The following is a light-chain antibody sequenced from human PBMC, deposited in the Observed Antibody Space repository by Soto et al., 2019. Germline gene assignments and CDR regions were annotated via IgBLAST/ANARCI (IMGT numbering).Light chain of an antibody. CDR1: QGISDF. J-gene: IGKJ1*01. Sequence: DIQMTQSPSSLSASVGDRVTITCRASQGISDFLAWYQQKPGKVPKVLIYGASTLQSGVPSRFSGSGSGTDFTLTITSLQPEDVATYYCQKYNTAPWTFGQGTKVEIK. V-gene: IGKV1-27*01. CDR3: QKYNTAPWT. CDR2: GAS.